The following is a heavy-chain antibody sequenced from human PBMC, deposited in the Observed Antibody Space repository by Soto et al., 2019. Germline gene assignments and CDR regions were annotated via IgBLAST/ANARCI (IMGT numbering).Heavy chain of an antibody. D-gene: IGHD5-12*01. Sequence: VQLLESGGGLVQPGGSLRLSCAASGFSSSSYAMVWVRQAPGKGLEWVSVISARGGSSYFADSVKGRFTISRDNSKNVLSLEMNSLRADDTAIYFCAKGSIEYSASVDNWGQGTLVLVSS. J-gene: IGHJ4*02. CDR2: ISARGGSS. V-gene: IGHV3-23*01. CDR1: GFSSSSYA. CDR3: AKGSIEYSASVDN.